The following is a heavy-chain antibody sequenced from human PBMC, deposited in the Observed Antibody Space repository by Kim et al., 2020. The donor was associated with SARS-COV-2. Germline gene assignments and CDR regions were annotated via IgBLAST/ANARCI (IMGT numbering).Heavy chain of an antibody. Sequence: GGSLRLSCAAPGFTFSNAWMSWVRQAPGKGLEWVGHIKSKTDSGTTDYAAPVKGRFTISRDDSKNTLYLQMNSLKTEDTAVYYCTTEVQWLEGGAFDIWGQGTMVTVSS. CDR1: GFTFSNAW. CDR3: TTEVQWLEGGAFDI. V-gene: IGHV3-15*01. J-gene: IGHJ3*02. CDR2: IKSKTDSGTT. D-gene: IGHD6-19*01.